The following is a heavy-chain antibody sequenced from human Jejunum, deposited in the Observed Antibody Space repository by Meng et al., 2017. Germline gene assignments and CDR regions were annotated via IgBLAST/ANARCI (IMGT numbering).Heavy chain of an antibody. J-gene: IGHJ4*02. Sequence: QVQLQQWGAGLLKPSETLSLTCAVHGGSFSGYYWSWIRQSPGKGLEWIGEINHSGSTNYNPSLQSRVTMSVDESTNQMSLKLTSVTAADTAVYYCVRGEFAMLARFDFWGQGILVTVSS. CDR2: INHSGST. CDR3: VRGEFAMLARFDF. V-gene: IGHV4-34*01. D-gene: IGHD2-2*01. CDR1: GGSFSGYY.